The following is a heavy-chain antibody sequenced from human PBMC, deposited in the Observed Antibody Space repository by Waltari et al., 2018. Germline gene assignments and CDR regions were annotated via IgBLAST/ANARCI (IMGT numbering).Heavy chain of an antibody. J-gene: IGHJ4*02. V-gene: IGHV5-51*01. CDR3: ACRGFSDFIVY. Sequence: EVQLVQSGAEVKEPGKSLKISCKASGDTFSKYWIGWGRQVSGKGLEWMGITHPVDSTTLYSPSFEGQVTVSADKSITTAYLQWSSLKASDTAMYYCACRGFSDFIVYWGQGTLVTVST. D-gene: IGHD1-26*01. CDR2: THPVDSTT. CDR1: GDTFSKYW.